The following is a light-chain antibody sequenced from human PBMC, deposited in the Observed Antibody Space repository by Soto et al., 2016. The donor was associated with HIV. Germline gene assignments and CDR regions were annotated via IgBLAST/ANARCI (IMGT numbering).Light chain of an antibody. J-gene: IGKJ2*01. CDR3: MQALQTPRT. V-gene: IGKV2-28*01. Sequence: DIVITQSPLSLPVTPGEPASISCRSSQSLLHSNGYNYLDWYLQKPGQSPQLLIYLGSSRASGVPDRFSGSGSGTDFTLKIDRVEAEDVGVYYCMQALQTPRTFGQGTKLRSN. CDR2: LGS. CDR1: QSLLHSNGYNY.